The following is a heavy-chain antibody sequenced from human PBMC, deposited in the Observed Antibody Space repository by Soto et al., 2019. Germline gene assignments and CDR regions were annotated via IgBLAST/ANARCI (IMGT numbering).Heavy chain of an antibody. J-gene: IGHJ6*02. Sequence: SQTLSLTCAISGDSVSSNSAAWNWIRQSPSRGLEWLGRTYYWSKWYNDYAVSVKSRITINPDTSKNQFSLQLNSVTPEDTAVYYCARDLDVRFLEWLSNFYYYGMDVWGQGTTVTVSS. CDR1: GDSVSSNSAA. CDR2: TYYWSKWYN. V-gene: IGHV6-1*01. D-gene: IGHD3-3*01. CDR3: ARDLDVRFLEWLSNFYYYGMDV.